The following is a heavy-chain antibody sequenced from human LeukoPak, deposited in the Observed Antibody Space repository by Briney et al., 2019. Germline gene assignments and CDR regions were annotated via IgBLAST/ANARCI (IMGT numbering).Heavy chain of an antibody. CDR3: ARAVAGTFGWFDP. CDR1: GGSISSYY. V-gene: IGHV4-59*01. D-gene: IGHD6-19*01. J-gene: IGHJ5*02. Sequence: SETLSLTCTVSGGSISSYYWNWIRQPPGKGLEWIGYAYYSGSTNYNPSLKSRVTISVDTSKNQFSLKLSSVTAADTAVYYCARAVAGTFGWFDPWGQGTLVTVSS. CDR2: AYYSGST.